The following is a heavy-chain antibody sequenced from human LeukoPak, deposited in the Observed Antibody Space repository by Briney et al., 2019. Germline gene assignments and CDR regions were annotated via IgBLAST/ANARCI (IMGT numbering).Heavy chain of an antibody. J-gene: IGHJ4*02. Sequence: SETLSLTCTVSGGSISSSSYYWGWIRQPPGKGLEWIGSIYYSGSTYYNPSLKSRVTISVDTSKNQFSLKLSSVTAAATAVYYCARDGQLVQSSFDYWGQGTLVTVSS. V-gene: IGHV4-39*07. CDR2: IYYSGST. CDR3: ARDGQLVQSSFDY. D-gene: IGHD6-13*01. CDR1: GGSISSSSYY.